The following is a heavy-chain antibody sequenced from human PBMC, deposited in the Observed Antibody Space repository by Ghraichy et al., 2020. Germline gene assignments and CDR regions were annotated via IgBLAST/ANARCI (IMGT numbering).Heavy chain of an antibody. CDR1: GFSISSSNY. CDR2: INHSGTT. J-gene: IGHJ4*02. V-gene: IGHV4-4*02. D-gene: IGHD3-16*01. CDR3: AREGGLWG. Sequence: SETLSLTCTVSGFSISSSNYWSWVRQPPGKGLEWIGEINHSGTTNYNASLESRLTISVDKSKNQFFLKLSSVTAADTAVYYCAREGGLWGWGQGTLVTVSS.